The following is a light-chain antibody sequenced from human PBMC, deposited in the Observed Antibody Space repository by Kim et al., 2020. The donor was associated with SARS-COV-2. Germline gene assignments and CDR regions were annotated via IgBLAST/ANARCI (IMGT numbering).Light chain of an antibody. CDR3: AAWDDSLNGSVV. CDR2: SNN. CDR1: SSNIGSNT. J-gene: IGLJ2*01. V-gene: IGLV1-44*01. Sequence: QRVTISCSGSSSNIGSNTVNWYQQLPGTAPKLLIYSNNQRTSGVPDRFAGSKSGTSASLAISGLQSEEEADYYCAAWDDSLNGSVVFGGGTQLTVL.